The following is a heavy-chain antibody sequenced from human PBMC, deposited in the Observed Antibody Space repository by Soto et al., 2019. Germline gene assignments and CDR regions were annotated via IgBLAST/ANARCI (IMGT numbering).Heavy chain of an antibody. J-gene: IGHJ6*02. CDR2: IYYSGST. V-gene: IGHV4-39*01. CDR3: ARYWAEQQLFYGMDV. D-gene: IGHD6-13*01. CDR1: GVSISSSSYY. Sequence: TLSLTCTVSGVSISSSSYYCGWVRQPPGKGLEWIGSIYYSGSTYYNPSLKSRVTISVDTSKNQFSLKLSSVTAADTAVYYCARYWAEQQLFYGMDVWAQGTTVTVSS.